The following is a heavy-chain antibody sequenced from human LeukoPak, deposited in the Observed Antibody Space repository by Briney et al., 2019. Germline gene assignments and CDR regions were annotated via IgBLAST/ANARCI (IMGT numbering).Heavy chain of an antibody. J-gene: IGHJ6*03. CDR2: ISSSGSTI. Sequence: GGSLRLSCAASGFTFSDYYMNWIRQAPGKGLEWVSYISSSGSTIYYADSVKGRFTISRDNAKNTLYLQMNSLRAEDTAIYYCAKNGDRGAYCTGGTCYPYFYYYMDVWGKGTTVTI. CDR3: AKNGDRGAYCTGGTCYPYFYYYMDV. D-gene: IGHD2-15*01. CDR1: GFTFSDYY. V-gene: IGHV3-11*01.